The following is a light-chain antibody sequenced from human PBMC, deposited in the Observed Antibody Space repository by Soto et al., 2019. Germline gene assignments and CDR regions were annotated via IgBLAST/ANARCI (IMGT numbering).Light chain of an antibody. V-gene: IGLV1-40*01. J-gene: IGLJ3*02. CDR2: GNS. CDR3: LLYYGGGQLV. Sequence: QSVLTQPPSVSGAPGQRVTISCTGSSSNIGAGYDVHWYQQLPGTAPKLLIYGNSNRPSGVPDRFSGSKSGTSASLAITGLQAEDEAEYYCLLYYGGGQLVFGGGTKVTVL. CDR1: SSNIGAGYD.